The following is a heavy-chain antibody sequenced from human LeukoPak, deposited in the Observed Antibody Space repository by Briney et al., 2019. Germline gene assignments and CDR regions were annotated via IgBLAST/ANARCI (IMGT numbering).Heavy chain of an antibody. CDR1: GFTFSSYA. Sequence: PGGSLRLSCAASGFTFSSYAMSWVRQAPGKGLEWVSAISGSGGSTYYADSVKGRFTISRDNSKNTLYLQMNSLRAEDTAVYYCANLPPLRYFDWLLEADYWGQGTLVTVSS. CDR2: ISGSGGST. V-gene: IGHV3-23*01. D-gene: IGHD3-9*01. CDR3: ANLPPLRYFDWLLEADY. J-gene: IGHJ4*02.